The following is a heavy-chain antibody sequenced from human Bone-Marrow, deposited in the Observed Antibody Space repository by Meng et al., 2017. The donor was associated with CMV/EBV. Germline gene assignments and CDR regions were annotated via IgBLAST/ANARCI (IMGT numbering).Heavy chain of an antibody. D-gene: IGHD3-3*01. V-gene: IGHV3-21*01. CDR1: GFTFSSYS. CDR2: ISSSSSYI. J-gene: IGHJ6*02. CDR3: AREDSQLLRDTIFGVVIDYYYYYGMDV. Sequence: GESLKISCAASGFTFSSYSMNWVRQAPGKGLEWVSSISSSSSYIYYADSVKGRFTISRDNAKNSLYLQMNSLRAEDTAVYYCAREDSQLLRDTIFGVVIDYYYYYGMDVWGQETTVTVSS.